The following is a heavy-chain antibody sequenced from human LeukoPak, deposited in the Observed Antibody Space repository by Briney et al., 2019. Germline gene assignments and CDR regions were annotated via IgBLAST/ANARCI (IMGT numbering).Heavy chain of an antibody. Sequence: GGSLRLSCAASGITFSEAWMNWVRQGPGKGLEWVGRIKTKTDGETTDYASPVKGRFTISRDDSKNTLYLQMNSLKTEDTAVYFCTPSIVGATTFDYWGQGTLVTVSS. V-gene: IGHV3-15*01. D-gene: IGHD1-26*01. CDR2: IKTKTDGETT. CDR1: GITFSEAW. CDR3: TPSIVGATTFDY. J-gene: IGHJ4*02.